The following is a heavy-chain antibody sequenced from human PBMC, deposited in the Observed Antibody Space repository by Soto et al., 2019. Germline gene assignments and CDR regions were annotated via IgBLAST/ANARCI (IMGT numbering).Heavy chain of an antibody. V-gene: IGHV3-33*01. CDR3: ARGLHSRFDY. CDR2: IWYDGNNK. D-gene: IGHD2-21*01. Sequence: GGYLRLSCAASGFTFSNYGMHWVRQAPGKGLEWVAVIWYDGNNKYYADSVKGRFTISRDNSNNTLYVQMTSLRAEDTAVYYCARGLHSRFDYWGQGTLVTVSS. CDR1: GFTFSNYG. J-gene: IGHJ4*02.